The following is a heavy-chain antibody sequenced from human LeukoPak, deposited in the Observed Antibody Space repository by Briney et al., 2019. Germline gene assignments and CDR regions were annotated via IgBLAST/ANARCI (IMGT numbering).Heavy chain of an antibody. CDR2: ISSSSTTI. Sequence: PGGSLRLSCAASGFTFSSYSLSWVRQAPRKGLEWVSYISSSSTTIYYADSVKGRFTNSRDNAKNSLYLQMNSLRDEDTAVYCCARDSYGNSGYYYVSDYWGQGTLVTASS. CDR3: ARDSYGNSGYYYVSDY. D-gene: IGHD3-22*01. CDR1: GFTFSSYS. V-gene: IGHV3-48*02. J-gene: IGHJ4*02.